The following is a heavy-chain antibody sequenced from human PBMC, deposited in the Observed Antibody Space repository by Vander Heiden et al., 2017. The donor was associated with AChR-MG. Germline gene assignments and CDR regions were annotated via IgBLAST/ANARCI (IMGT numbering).Heavy chain of an antibody. V-gene: IGHV5-51*01. CDR1: GYSYTRYW. CDR2: IYPGDSDT. Sequence: EVQLVQSGAELKKHGESRKIYCKGSGYSYTRYWVGWVGQMPGKGLEWMGIIYPGDSDTRYSPAFQGQVTISADKSISTAYLQWSSLKASDTAMYYCARQNVVSFENWGQGTLVTVSS. J-gene: IGHJ4*02. CDR3: ARQNVVSFEN.